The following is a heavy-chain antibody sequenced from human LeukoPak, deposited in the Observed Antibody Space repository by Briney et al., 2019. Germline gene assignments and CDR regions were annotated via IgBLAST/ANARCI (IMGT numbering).Heavy chain of an antibody. CDR2: IIPIFGTA. D-gene: IGHD4-23*01. CDR1: GGTFSSYA. Sequence: PRASVKVSCKASGGTFSSYAISWVRQAPGQGLEWMGGIIPIFGTANYAQKFQGRVTMTRNTSISTAYMELSSLRSEDTAVYYCARGQEDYGGNFDYWGQGTLVTVSS. V-gene: IGHV1-69*05. CDR3: ARGQEDYGGNFDY. J-gene: IGHJ4*02.